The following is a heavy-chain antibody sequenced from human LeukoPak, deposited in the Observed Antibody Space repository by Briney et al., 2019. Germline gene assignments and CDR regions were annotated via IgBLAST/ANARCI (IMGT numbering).Heavy chain of an antibody. J-gene: IGHJ1*01. Sequence: GGSLRLSCAASGFTFSSYGMHWVRQAPGKGLEWVAVISYDGSNKYYADSVKGRFTISRDNSKNTLYLQMNSLRAEDTAVYYCANGYHYTSNLYVHFQHWGQGTLVTVSS. V-gene: IGHV3-30*18. CDR2: ISYDGSNK. CDR3: ANGYHYTSNLYVHFQH. CDR1: GFTFSSYG. D-gene: IGHD6-13*01.